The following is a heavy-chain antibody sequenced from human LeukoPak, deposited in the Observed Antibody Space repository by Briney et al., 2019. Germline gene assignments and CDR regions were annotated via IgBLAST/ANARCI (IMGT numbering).Heavy chain of an antibody. D-gene: IGHD6-13*01. V-gene: IGHV3-33*01. CDR1: GFTFSSYG. J-gene: IGHJ4*02. CDR2: IWYDGSNK. CDR3: AREMKYSSSWSHFDY. Sequence: QPGRSLRLSCAASGFTFSSYGMHWVGQAPGKRMEWVAVIWYDGSNKYYADSVKGRFTISRDNSKNTQYLEMNSLRAEDTAVNYCAREMKYSSSWSHFDYWGQGTLVTVSS.